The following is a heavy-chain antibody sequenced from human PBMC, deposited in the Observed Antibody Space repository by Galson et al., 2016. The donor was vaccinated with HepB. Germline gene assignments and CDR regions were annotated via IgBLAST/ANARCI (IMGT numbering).Heavy chain of an antibody. Sequence: GTFSSYAINWARQAPGQGLEWMGGIIPLYGTTNYAQKFQGRVTITADESTSTAYMELSSLRSEDTAVYYCARVRDGYNKYYHYGLDVWGQGTTVTVSS. CDR2: IIPLYGTT. V-gene: IGHV1-69*01. D-gene: IGHD5-24*01. CDR3: ARVRDGYNKYYHYGLDV. CDR1: GTFSSYA. J-gene: IGHJ6*02.